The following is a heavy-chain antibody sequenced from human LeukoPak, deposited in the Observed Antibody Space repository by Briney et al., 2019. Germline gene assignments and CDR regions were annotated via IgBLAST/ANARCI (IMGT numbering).Heavy chain of an antibody. CDR1: GFKFSDDY. CDR3: VRDVGGDYVPQRFET. Sequence: GGSLRLSCAASGFKFSDDYMSWIRQPPGKGLEWIAYISRSSSNIWSAASVRGRFSISRDNAKNSLFPQMDSLRVDDTAVYYCVRDVGGDYVPQRFETWGHGTLVIVSS. J-gene: IGHJ5*01. V-gene: IGHV3-11*01. CDR2: ISRSSSNI. D-gene: IGHD3-10*02.